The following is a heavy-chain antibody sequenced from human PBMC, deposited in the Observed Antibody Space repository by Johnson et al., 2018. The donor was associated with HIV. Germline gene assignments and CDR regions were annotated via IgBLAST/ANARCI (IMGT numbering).Heavy chain of an antibody. CDR1: GFTFSNYA. Sequence: VESGGGVVQPGRSLRLSCAASGFTFSNYAMHWVRQAPGRGLEWVAVISYDGSNKYYADSVKGRFTISRDNSKNTLYLQMNSRRTEDAAVYYCARAERGYSSSWVDAFDIWGQGTMVTVSS. CDR2: ISYDGSNK. CDR3: ARAERGYSSSWVDAFDI. J-gene: IGHJ3*02. V-gene: IGHV3-30*04. D-gene: IGHD6-13*01.